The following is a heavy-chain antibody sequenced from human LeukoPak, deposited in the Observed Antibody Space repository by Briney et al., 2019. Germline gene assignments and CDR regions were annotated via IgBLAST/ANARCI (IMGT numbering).Heavy chain of an antibody. J-gene: IGHJ4*02. CDR3: ARGQYSSSDYYFDY. V-gene: IGHV6-1*01. Sequence: SQTLSLTCAISGDSFSSNSAAWNWIRQSPSRGLEWLGRTYYRSNLYNDYAVSVKSRITINPDTSKNQFPLQLNSVTPEDTAVYYCARGQYSSSDYYFDYWGQGTLVTVSS. D-gene: IGHD6-6*01. CDR1: GDSFSSNSAA. CDR2: TYYRSNLYN.